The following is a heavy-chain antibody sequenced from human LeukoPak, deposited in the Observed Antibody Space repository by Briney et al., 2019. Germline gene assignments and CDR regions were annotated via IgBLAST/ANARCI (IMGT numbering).Heavy chain of an antibody. CDR1: GYTFIRYA. Sequence: ASVKVSCKASGYTFIRYAMNWVRQAPGQGLEWMGWINTNTGNPTYTQGFTGRFVFSLDTSVSTAYLYINSLKAGDTAVYYCVRDVADDITDYWGQGTLVTVSS. CDR3: VRDVADDITDY. CDR2: INTNTGNP. D-gene: IGHD3-9*01. J-gene: IGHJ4*02. V-gene: IGHV7-4-1*02.